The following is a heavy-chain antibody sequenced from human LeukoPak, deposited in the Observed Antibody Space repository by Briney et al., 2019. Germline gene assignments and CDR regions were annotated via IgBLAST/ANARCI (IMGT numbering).Heavy chain of an antibody. V-gene: IGHV1-2*02. CDR3: AKDRVRSSGWLDAFDI. Sequence: GASVKVSCKASGYTFTGYYMHWVRQAPGQGLEWMGWINPNSGGTNYAQKFQGRVTMTRDTSISTAYMELSRLRSDDTAVYYCAKDRVRSSGWLDAFDIWGQETMVTVSS. CDR1: GYTFTGYY. J-gene: IGHJ3*02. D-gene: IGHD6-19*01. CDR2: INPNSGGT.